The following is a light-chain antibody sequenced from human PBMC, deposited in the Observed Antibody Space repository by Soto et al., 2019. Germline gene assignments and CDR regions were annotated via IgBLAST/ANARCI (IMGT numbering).Light chain of an antibody. V-gene: IGKV3-15*01. CDR1: QSVSLS. J-gene: IGKJ1*01. CDR3: QQYHIWHSWT. CDR2: GAS. Sequence: EIVLTQSPATLSVSLGDSATLSSRASQSVSLSLAWYQMRPGQPPRLLIYGASTRATDIPARFSGSGSGTDFTLTISSLQSEDFAVYFCQQYHIWHSWTFGQGTKGDIK.